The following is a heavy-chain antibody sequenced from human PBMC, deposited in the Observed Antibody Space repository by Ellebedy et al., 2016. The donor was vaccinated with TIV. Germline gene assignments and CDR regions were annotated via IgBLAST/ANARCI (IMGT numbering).Heavy chain of an antibody. D-gene: IGHD3-10*01. J-gene: IGHJ4*02. V-gene: IGHV3-21*01. CDR1: GFTFSNYS. CDR3: AKDRGARAVSGKDF. Sequence: PGGSLRLSCAASGFTFSNYSMNWVRQAPGKGLEWVSSISSSSIDMYYSDSVKGRFTISRDNAKNSLYLQMNSLRAEDTAMYYCAKDRGARAVSGKDFWGQGTLVTVSS. CDR2: ISSSSIDM.